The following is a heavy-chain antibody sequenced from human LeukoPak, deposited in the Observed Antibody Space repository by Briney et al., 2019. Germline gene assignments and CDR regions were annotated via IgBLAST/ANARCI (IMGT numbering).Heavy chain of an antibody. V-gene: IGHV3-74*01. D-gene: IGHD1-26*01. Sequence: PGGSLRLSCVVSGLDFINYWVHWVRQAPGRGLVWVARTNLHGTTVDYADSVKGRFTISRDNVKNTLFLEMNSLRAEDTAVYYCASAYTYVRLWEHWGQGTLVTVSS. J-gene: IGHJ4*02. CDR2: TNLHGTTV. CDR3: ASAYTYVRLWEH. CDR1: GLDFINYW.